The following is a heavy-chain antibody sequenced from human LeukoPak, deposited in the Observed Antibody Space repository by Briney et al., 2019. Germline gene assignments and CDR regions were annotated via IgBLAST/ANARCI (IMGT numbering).Heavy chain of an antibody. D-gene: IGHD3-22*01. CDR1: GGSISSYY. CDR2: IYYSGST. V-gene: IGHV4-59*01. CDR3: ARGRVISSGTQVFDY. J-gene: IGHJ4*02. Sequence: PSETLSLTCTVSGGSISSYYWSWIRQPPGKGLEWIGYIYYSGSTNYNSSFKSRVTISVDTSKNQFSLKLSSVTAADTAVYYCARGRVISSGTQVFDYWGQGTLVTVSS.